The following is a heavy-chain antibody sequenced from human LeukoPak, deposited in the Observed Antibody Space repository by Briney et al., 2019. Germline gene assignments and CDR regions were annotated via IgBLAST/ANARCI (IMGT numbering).Heavy chain of an antibody. CDR1: GGSFSGYY. CDR3: ARDITGSFDY. J-gene: IGHJ4*02. Sequence: SETLSLTCAVYGGSFSGYYWSWIRQPPGKGLEWIGEINHSGSTNYNPSLKSRVTISVDTSKNQFSLKVRSVTAADTAVYYCARDITGSFDYWGQGNLVTVSS. CDR2: INHSGST. V-gene: IGHV4-34*01. D-gene: IGHD1-14*01.